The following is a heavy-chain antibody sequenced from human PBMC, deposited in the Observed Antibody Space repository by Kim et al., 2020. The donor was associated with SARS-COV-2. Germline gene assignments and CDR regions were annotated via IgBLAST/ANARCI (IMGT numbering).Heavy chain of an antibody. CDR2: ISYDGSNK. Sequence: GGSLRLSCAASGFTFSSYAMHWVRQAPGKGLEWVAVISYDGSNKYYADSVKGRFTISRDNSKNTLYLQMNSLRAEDTAVYYCARDLRPYYGSGSNDYWGQGTLVTVSS. CDR1: GFTFSSYA. V-gene: IGHV3-30-3*01. J-gene: IGHJ4*02. CDR3: ARDLRPYYGSGSNDY. D-gene: IGHD3-10*01.